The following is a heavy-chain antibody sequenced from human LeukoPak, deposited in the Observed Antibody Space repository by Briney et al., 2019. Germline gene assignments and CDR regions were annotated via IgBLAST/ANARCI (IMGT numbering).Heavy chain of an antibody. CDR2: IYYSGST. CDR1: GGSISSSSYY. D-gene: IGHD3-10*01. J-gene: IGHJ3*02. CDR3: ARDPMVRGDDAFDI. V-gene: IGHV4-39*07. Sequence: SETLSLTCTVSGGSISSSSYYWGWIRQPPGKGLEWIGSIYYSGSTYYNPSLKSRVTISVDTSKNQFSLKLSSVTAADTAVYYCARDPMVRGDDAFDIWGQGTMVTVSS.